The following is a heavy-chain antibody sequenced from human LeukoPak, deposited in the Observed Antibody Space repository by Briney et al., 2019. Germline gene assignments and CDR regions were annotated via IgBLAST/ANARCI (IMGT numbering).Heavy chain of an antibody. CDR3: ARVGSLWFGELLNWFDP. Sequence: PGRSLRLSCAASGFTFSSYAMHWVRQAPGKGLEWVAVISYDESNKYYADSVKGRFTISRDNSKNTLYLQMNSLRAEDTAVYYCARVGSLWFGELLNWFDPWGQGTPVTVSS. J-gene: IGHJ5*02. D-gene: IGHD3-10*01. CDR2: ISYDESNK. V-gene: IGHV3-30*04. CDR1: GFTFSSYA.